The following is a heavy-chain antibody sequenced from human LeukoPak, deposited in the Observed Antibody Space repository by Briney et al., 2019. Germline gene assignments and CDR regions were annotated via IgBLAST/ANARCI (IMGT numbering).Heavy chain of an antibody. V-gene: IGHV1-46*01. CDR2: INPSGGST. Sequence: ASVKVSCKASGYTFTSYYMHWVRQAPGQGLEWMGIINPSGGSTSYAQKFQGRVTITRNTSISTAYMELSSLRSEDTAVYYCARAHTPYYDFWSGYHNWFDPWGQGTLVTVSS. D-gene: IGHD3-3*01. CDR3: ARAHTPYYDFWSGYHNWFDP. CDR1: GYTFTSYY. J-gene: IGHJ5*02.